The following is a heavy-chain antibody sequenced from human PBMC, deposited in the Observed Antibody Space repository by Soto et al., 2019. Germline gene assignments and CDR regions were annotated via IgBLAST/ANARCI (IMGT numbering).Heavy chain of an antibody. Sequence: QVQLVQSGAEVKKPGSSVKVSCKASGGTFSSYTISWVRQAPGQGLEWMGRIIPILGIANYAQKFQGRVMITADKSTSTAYMELSSLRSEDTAVYYCARAIAAAGTFDYWGQGTLVTVSS. V-gene: IGHV1-69*02. CDR2: IIPILGIA. J-gene: IGHJ4*02. CDR1: GGTFSSYT. D-gene: IGHD6-13*01. CDR3: ARAIAAAGTFDY.